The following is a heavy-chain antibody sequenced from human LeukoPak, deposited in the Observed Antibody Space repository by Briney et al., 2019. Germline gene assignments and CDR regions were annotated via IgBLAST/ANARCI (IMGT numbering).Heavy chain of an antibody. CDR3: ARDRVYDYVWGSYRSLDY. CDR1: GYTFTGYY. Sequence: GASVKVSCKASGYTFTGYYMHWVRQAPGQGLEWMGWISAYNGNTNYAQKLQGRVTMTTDTSTSTAYMELRSLRSDDTAVYSCARDRVYDYVWGSYRSLDYWGQGTLVTVSS. J-gene: IGHJ4*02. V-gene: IGHV1-18*04. CDR2: ISAYNGNT. D-gene: IGHD3-16*02.